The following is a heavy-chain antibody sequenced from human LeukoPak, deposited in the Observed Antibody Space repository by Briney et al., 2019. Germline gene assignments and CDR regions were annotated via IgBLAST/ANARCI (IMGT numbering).Heavy chain of an antibody. D-gene: IGHD6-19*01. CDR2: INPNSGGT. CDR1: GGTFSSYA. V-gene: IGHV1-2*02. CDR3: ARDVAAVAGTGY. J-gene: IGHJ4*02. Sequence: ASVKVSCKASGGTFSSYAISWVRQAPGQGLEWMGWINPNSGGTNYAQKFQGRVTMTRDTSISTAYMELSRLRSDDTAVYYCARDVAAVAGTGYWGQGTLVTVSS.